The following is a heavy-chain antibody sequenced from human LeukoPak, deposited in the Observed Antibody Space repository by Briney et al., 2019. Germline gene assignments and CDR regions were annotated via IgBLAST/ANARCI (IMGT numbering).Heavy chain of an antibody. CDR2: INPNSGGT. CDR1: GYTFTGYH. V-gene: IGHV1-2*02. D-gene: IGHD2-21*02. Sequence: ASVEVSCKASGYTFTGYHMHWVRQAPGQGLEWMGWINPNSGGTNYAQRFQGRVTMTRDTSISTAYMEMSRLRSDDTAVYYCARDRAVAAINWFDPWGQGTLVTVSS. CDR3: ARDRAVAAINWFDP. J-gene: IGHJ5*02.